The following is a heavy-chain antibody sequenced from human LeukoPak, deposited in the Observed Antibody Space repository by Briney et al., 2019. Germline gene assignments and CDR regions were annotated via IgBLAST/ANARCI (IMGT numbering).Heavy chain of an antibody. CDR3: ARPPLAPGGRDGFDI. CDR2: IYPGDSDT. V-gene: IGHV5-51*01. D-gene: IGHD3-16*01. J-gene: IGHJ3*02. CDR1: GYSFTRHW. Sequence: GESLKISCKGSGYSFTRHWIAWVRQMPGEGLEWMGIIYPGDSDTRYSPSFQGQVTISADKSISTTYLQWASVKASDTAMYYCARPPLAPGGRDGFDIWGQGTMVTVSS.